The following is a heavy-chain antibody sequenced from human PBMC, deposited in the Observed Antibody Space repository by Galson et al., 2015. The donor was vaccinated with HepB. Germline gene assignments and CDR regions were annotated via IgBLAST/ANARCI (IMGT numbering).Heavy chain of an antibody. CDR1: GFTFNSFS. D-gene: IGHD1-14*01. Sequence: SLRLSCAASGFTFNSFSMSWVRQIPGKGLEWVSSLRAGGDGPAYADSVKGRFTISRDNSKNTLYLQMNSLRAEDTALYYCARTTAFDIWGQGTMVTVSP. CDR2: LRAGGDGP. CDR3: ARTTAFDI. V-gene: IGHV3-23*01. J-gene: IGHJ3*02.